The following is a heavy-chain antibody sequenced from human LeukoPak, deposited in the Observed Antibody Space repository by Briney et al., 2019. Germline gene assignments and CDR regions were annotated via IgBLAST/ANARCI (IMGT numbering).Heavy chain of an antibody. J-gene: IGHJ4*02. CDR2: IIPIFGTA. V-gene: IGHV1-69*13. D-gene: IGHD2-21*02. CDR1: GYTFTSYG. Sequence: GASVKLSCAASGYTFTSYGMSWVRQAPGQGLEWMGGIIPIFGTANYAQKFQGRVTITADESTSTAYMELSSLRAEDTAVYYCARSPYCGGDCFGTDFDYWGQGTLVTVSS. CDR3: ARSPYCGGDCFGTDFDY.